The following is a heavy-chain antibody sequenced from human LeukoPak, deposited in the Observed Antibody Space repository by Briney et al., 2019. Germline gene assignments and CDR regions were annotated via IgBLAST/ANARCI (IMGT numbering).Heavy chain of an antibody. Sequence: PGGSLRLSCAASGFTFSSYAMSWVRQAPGKGLEWVSAISGSGGSTYYADSVKGRFTISRDNSKNTLYLQMNSLRAEDTAVYYCAKDTRYDSSGYYHGYFDYWGQGTLVTVSS. J-gene: IGHJ4*02. CDR2: ISGSGGST. D-gene: IGHD3-22*01. CDR1: GFTFSSYA. V-gene: IGHV3-23*01. CDR3: AKDTRYDSSGYYHGYFDY.